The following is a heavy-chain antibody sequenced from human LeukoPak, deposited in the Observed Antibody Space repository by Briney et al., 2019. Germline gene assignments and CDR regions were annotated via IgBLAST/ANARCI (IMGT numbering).Heavy chain of an antibody. CDR3: AKGSGRRVAAAGYYFDY. Sequence: SVKVSCKASGGTFSSYAISWVRQAPGQGLEWMGGIIPIFGTANYAQKFQGRVTITADESTSTAYMELSSLRSEDTAVYYCAKGSGRRVAAAGYYFDYWGQGTLVTVSS. CDR2: IIPIFGTA. D-gene: IGHD6-13*01. V-gene: IGHV1-69*13. J-gene: IGHJ4*02. CDR1: GGTFSSYA.